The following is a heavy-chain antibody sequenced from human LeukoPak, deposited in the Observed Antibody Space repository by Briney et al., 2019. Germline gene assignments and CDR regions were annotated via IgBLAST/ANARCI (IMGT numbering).Heavy chain of an antibody. D-gene: IGHD2-2*01. CDR3: ARGSDGVVPAAIGY. V-gene: IGHV1-18*01. Sequence: ASVKVSCKASGYTFTSYGISWVRQAPGQGLEWMGWISAYNGNTNYAQKLQGRVTMTRNTSISTAYMELSSLRSEDTAVYYCARGSDGVVPAAIGYWGQGTLVTVSS. J-gene: IGHJ4*02. CDR2: ISAYNGNT. CDR1: GYTFTSYG.